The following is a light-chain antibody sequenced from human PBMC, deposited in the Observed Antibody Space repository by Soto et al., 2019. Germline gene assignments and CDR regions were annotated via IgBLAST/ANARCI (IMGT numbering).Light chain of an antibody. J-gene: IGKJ1*01. CDR1: QSISSW. Sequence: DIQMTQSPSTLSASLGGRVTITFRSSQSISSWLSWYQQKPGKAPKLLIYDASTLESGAPSRFSGSGSGTELTLTISSLQPEDFATYYCLQLYNYPRTFGQGTKVDIK. CDR3: LQLYNYPRT. CDR2: DAS. V-gene: IGKV1-5*01.